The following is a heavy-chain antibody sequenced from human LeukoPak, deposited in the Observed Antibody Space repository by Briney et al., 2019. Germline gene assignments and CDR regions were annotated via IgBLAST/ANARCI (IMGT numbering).Heavy chain of an antibody. CDR1: GYRFTSYY. D-gene: IGHD3-16*01. V-gene: IGHV1-46*01. J-gene: IGHJ5*02. CDR2: INPSGGTT. CDR3: ARNQDSALGFDP. Sequence: ASVKVSRKASGYRFTSYYIHWVRQAPGQGLQWMGVINPSGGTTSYAQKFQGRLTMTRDTSTSTVSMELSSLRSEDTAVYYCARNQDSALGFDPWGQGSLVTVSS.